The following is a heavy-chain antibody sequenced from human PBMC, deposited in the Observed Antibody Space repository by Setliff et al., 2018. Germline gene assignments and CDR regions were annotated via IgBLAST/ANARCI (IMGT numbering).Heavy chain of an antibody. CDR3: ARHGDASFYYDILTGHSPPYYFDY. J-gene: IGHJ4*02. CDR2: IFPADSDT. CDR1: GYRFSSYW. V-gene: IGHV5-51*01. D-gene: IGHD3-9*01. Sequence: PRGSLKISCKGSGYRFSSYWIGWVRQMPGKGLEWIGIIFPADSDTRYSPSFQGQVTISADKSISTAYVQWRSLKASDTAMYYCARHGDASFYYDILTGHSPPYYFDYWGQGTLVTVSS.